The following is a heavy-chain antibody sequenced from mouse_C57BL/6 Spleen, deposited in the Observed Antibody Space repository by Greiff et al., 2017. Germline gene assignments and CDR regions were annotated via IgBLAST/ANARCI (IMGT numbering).Heavy chain of an antibody. Sequence: VQLQQSVAELVRPGASVKLSCTASGFNIKNYYMHWVKQRPEQGLEWIGRIDPANGNTKYAPKFQGKATITADTSSNTAYLQLSSLTSEDTAIYYGARTRRDYYAMDYWGQGTSGTVSS. J-gene: IGHJ4*01. V-gene: IGHV14-3*01. CDR3: ARTRRDYYAMDY. CDR1: GFNIKNYY. CDR2: IDPANGNT.